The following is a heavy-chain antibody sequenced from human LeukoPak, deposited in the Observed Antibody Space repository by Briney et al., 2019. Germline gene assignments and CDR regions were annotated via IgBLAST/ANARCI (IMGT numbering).Heavy chain of an antibody. V-gene: IGHV1-8*01. CDR3: ARDPNYYDSSGYSDAFDI. Sequence: ASVKVSCKASGYTFTSYDINWVRQATGQGLEWMGWMNPNSGNTGYAQKFQGRVTMTRDMSTSTVYMELSSLRSEDTAVYYCARDPNYYDSSGYSDAFDIWGQGTMVTVSS. J-gene: IGHJ3*02. CDR1: GYTFTSYD. D-gene: IGHD3-22*01. CDR2: MNPNSGNT.